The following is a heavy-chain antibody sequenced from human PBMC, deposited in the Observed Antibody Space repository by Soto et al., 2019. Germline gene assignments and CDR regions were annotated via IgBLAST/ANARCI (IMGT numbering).Heavy chain of an antibody. J-gene: IGHJ3*02. CDR3: ASNQPYYYGSGSYAFDI. D-gene: IGHD3-10*01. CDR1: GYSFTSYW. CDR2: IYPGDSDT. V-gene: IGHV5-51*01. Sequence: GESLKISCKGSGYSFTSYWIGWVRQMPGKGLEWMGSIYPGDSDTRYSPSFQGQVTISADKSISTAYLQRSSLKASDTAMYYCASNQPYYYGSGSYAFDIWGQGTMVTVSS.